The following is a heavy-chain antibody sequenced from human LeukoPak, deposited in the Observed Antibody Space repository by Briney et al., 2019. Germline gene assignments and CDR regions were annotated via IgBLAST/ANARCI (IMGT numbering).Heavy chain of an antibody. V-gene: IGHV3-21*01. J-gene: IGHJ4*02. CDR2: ISSSSSYI. D-gene: IGHD3-10*01. CDR1: GFTFSSYS. CDR3: ARAGITMVRGVITH. Sequence: GGSLRLSCAASGFTFSSYSMNWVRQAPGKGLEWVSSISSSSSYIHYADSVKGRFTISRDNAKNSLYLQMNSLRAGDTAVYYCARAGITMVRGVITHWGQGTLVTVSS.